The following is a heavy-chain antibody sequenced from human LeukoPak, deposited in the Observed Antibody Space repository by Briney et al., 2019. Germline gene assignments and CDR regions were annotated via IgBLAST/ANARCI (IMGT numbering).Heavy chain of an antibody. Sequence: PGRSLRLSYAASGFTFSSYAMHWVRQAPGKGLEWLAVISYDGTNKYYADSVKGRFTISRDNSKNTLYLQMNSLRDDDTAEYYCARDQGSLPVWFYYYMDVWGSGTTVTVSS. CDR2: ISYDGTNK. D-gene: IGHD3-16*01. CDR3: ARDQGSLPVWFYYYMDV. V-gene: IGHV3-30*04. J-gene: IGHJ6*03. CDR1: GFTFSSYA.